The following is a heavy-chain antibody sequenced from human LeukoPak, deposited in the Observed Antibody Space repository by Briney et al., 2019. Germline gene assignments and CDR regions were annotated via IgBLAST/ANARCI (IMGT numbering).Heavy chain of an antibody. CDR1: GFTFSSYG. Sequence: AGGSLRLSCAASGFTFSSYGMSWVRQAPGKGLEWVSAISGSGGSTYYADSVKGRFTISRDNSKNTLYLQMNSLRAEDTAVYYCARDQYGSGDGYYMDVWGKGTTVTISS. J-gene: IGHJ6*03. CDR2: ISGSGGST. CDR3: ARDQYGSGDGYYMDV. D-gene: IGHD3-10*01. V-gene: IGHV3-23*01.